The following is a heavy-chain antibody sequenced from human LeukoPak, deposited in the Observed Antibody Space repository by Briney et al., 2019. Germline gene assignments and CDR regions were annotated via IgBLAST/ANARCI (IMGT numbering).Heavy chain of an antibody. CDR3: AREAAAVDYYYYYYMDV. CDR2: ISSSSSTI. D-gene: IGHD6-13*01. CDR1: GFTFSSYS. J-gene: IGHJ6*03. Sequence: GGSLRLSCAASGFTFSSYSMNWVRQAPGKGLEWVSYISSSSSTIYYADSVKGRFTISRDNAKNSLYLQMNSLRAEDTAVYYCAREAAAVDYYYYYYMDVWGKGTTVTISS. V-gene: IGHV3-48*01.